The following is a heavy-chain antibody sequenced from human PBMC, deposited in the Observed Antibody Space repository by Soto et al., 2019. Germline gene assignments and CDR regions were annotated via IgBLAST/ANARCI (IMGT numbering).Heavy chain of an antibody. Sequence: ASVKVSCKASGYTFTNYGVSWVRQAPGQGLEWMGWIGGYKGNTNYAQKLQGRVTLTTDTSTSTAYMELRSLRSDDTAVYYCAPHPLNTVIPSGYWGQETLVTVSS. CDR3: APHPLNTVIPSGY. D-gene: IGHD4-4*01. V-gene: IGHV1-18*01. CDR1: GYTFTNYG. J-gene: IGHJ4*02. CDR2: IGGYKGNT.